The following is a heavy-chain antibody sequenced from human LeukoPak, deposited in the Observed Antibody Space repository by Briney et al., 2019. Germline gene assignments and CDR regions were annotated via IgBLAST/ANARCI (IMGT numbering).Heavy chain of an antibody. CDR1: GGTFSSYA. D-gene: IGHD3-3*01. CDR2: IIPIFGTA. Sequence: ASVKVSCKASGGTFSSYAISWVRQAPGQGLEWMGGIIPIFGTANYAQKFQGRVTITTDESTSTAYMELSSLRSEDTAVYYCARDGVSFGVVNYFDYWGQGTLVTVSS. J-gene: IGHJ4*02. CDR3: ARDGVSFGVVNYFDY. V-gene: IGHV1-69*05.